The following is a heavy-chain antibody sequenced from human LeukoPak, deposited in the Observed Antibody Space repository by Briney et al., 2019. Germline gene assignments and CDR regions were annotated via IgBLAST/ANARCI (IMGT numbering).Heavy chain of an antibody. V-gene: IGHV3-11*01. CDR1: GFTFTDYH. J-gene: IGHJ4*02. CDR3: AGGRDTGVAGPGGYFDY. CDR2: ISPGGGSK. D-gene: IGHD6-19*01. Sequence: GGSLRLSCAAFGFTFTDYHMSWIRQAPGKGLECVSYISPGGGSKYFADSVKGRYTISRDNAKNSLYLQMNSLTAEDTAVYYCAGGRDTGVAGPGGYFDYWAQGTLVTVSS.